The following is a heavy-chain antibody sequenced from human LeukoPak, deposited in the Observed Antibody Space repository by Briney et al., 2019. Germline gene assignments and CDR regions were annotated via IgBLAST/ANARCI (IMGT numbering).Heavy chain of an antibody. J-gene: IGHJ4*02. CDR2: ISGSGGTT. D-gene: IGHD1-1*01. Sequence: GGSLRLSCATSGFTFSNSAMSWVRQAPGKGLEWVSTISGSGGTTHYADSVKSRFTISRDNSKNTLYLQMNSLRAEDTAVYYCAKVGGPTTFDYWGQGTLVTVSS. CDR1: GFTFSNSA. CDR3: AKVGGPTTFDY. V-gene: IGHV3-23*01.